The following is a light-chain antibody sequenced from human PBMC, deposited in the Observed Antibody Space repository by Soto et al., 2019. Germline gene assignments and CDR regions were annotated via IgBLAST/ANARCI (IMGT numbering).Light chain of an antibody. CDR3: HVWDSSSDHYV. J-gene: IGLJ1*01. CDR1: NIGGKS. V-gene: IGLV3-21*02. Sequence: SYELTQPPSVSVAPGQTARITCGGNNIGGKSVHWYQQKPGQAPVLVVYDDSDRPSGIPDRFSASNSGDTATLTIRRVEAGDEADYYCHVWDSSSDHYVFGTGTKLTVL. CDR2: DDS.